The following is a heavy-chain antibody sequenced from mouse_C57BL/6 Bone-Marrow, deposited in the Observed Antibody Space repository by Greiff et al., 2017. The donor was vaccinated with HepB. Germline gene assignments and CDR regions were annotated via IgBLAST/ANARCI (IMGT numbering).Heavy chain of an antibody. CDR3: ARLYQLWDAMDY. CDR2: IYPGSGST. J-gene: IGHJ4*01. CDR1: GYTFTSYW. Sequence: QVQLKQSGAELVKPGASVKMSCKASGYTFTSYWITWVKQRPGQGLEWIGDIYPGSGSTNYNEKFKSKATLTVDTSSSTAYMQLSSLTSEDSAVYYCARLYQLWDAMDYWGEGTSVTVSS. V-gene: IGHV1-55*01. D-gene: IGHD1-1*02.